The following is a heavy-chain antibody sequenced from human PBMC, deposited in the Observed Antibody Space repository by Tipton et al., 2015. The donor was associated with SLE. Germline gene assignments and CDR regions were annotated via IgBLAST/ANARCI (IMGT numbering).Heavy chain of an antibody. Sequence: TLSLTCTVSGGSISSGGYYWSWIRQHPGKGLEWIGYIYYSGSTNYNPSLKSRVTISVDTSKNQFSLKLSSVTAADTAVYYCAREPYYYDSSGYGVRSFDIWGQGTMVTVSS. V-gene: IGHV4-31*03. CDR2: IYYSGST. CDR3: AREPYYYDSSGYGVRSFDI. J-gene: IGHJ3*02. D-gene: IGHD3-22*01. CDR1: GGSISSGGYY.